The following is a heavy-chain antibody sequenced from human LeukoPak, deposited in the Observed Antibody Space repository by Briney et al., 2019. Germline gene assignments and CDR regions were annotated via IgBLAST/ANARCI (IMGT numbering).Heavy chain of an antibody. CDR1: GFTFSDYY. J-gene: IGHJ4*02. Sequence: GSLRLSCAASGFTFSDYYMSWIRQAPGKGLEWVSYISGSGKTIYYADSVRGRFTISRDNAKNSLYVQMNSLRAEDTAVYYCARVGGEEYDILTGYFNWGQGTLVTVSS. D-gene: IGHD3-9*01. CDR3: ARVGGEEYDILTGYFN. CDR2: ISGSGKTI. V-gene: IGHV3-11*01.